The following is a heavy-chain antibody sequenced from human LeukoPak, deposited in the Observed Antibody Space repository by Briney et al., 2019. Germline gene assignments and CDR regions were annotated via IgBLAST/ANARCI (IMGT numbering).Heavy chain of an antibody. D-gene: IGHD3-16*01. Sequence: GASVKVSCKASGYAFSAYYMHWVRQPPGQGLEWMGWINPNSGGTNYAQKYQGRVTITADESTSTAYMELSSLKSEDTAVYYCTRNIRFGGNYYFDYWGQGTLVTVSS. J-gene: IGHJ4*02. CDR1: GYAFSAYY. V-gene: IGHV1-2*02. CDR3: TRNIRFGGNYYFDY. CDR2: INPNSGGT.